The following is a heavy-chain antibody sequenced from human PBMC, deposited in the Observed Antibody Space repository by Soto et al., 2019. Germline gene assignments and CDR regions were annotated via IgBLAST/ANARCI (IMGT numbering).Heavy chain of an antibody. CDR2: ISSSSSYI. D-gene: IGHD3-16*02. J-gene: IGHJ6*02. CDR3: ARDQDNMITFGGVIVREGNYYYYGMDV. V-gene: IGHV3-21*01. Sequence: PGESLKISCAASGFTFSSYSMNWVRQAPGKGLEWVSSISSSSSYIYYADSVKGRFTISRDNAKNSLYLQMNSLRAEDTAVYYCARDQDNMITFGGVIVREGNYYYYGMDVWGQGTTVTVSS. CDR1: GFTFSSYS.